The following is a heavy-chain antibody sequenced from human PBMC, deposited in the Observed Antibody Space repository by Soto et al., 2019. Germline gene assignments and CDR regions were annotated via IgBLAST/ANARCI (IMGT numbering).Heavy chain of an antibody. D-gene: IGHD1-1*01. V-gene: IGHV4-34*01. CDR2: INHSGST. CDR1: GGSFSGYY. J-gene: IGHJ4*02. Sequence: SETLSLTCAVYGGSFSGYYWSWIRQPPGKGLEWIGEINHSGSTNYNPSLKSRVTISVDTSKNQFSLKLSSVTAADTAVYYCARAPSWNDEGKNYWGQGTLVTVSS. CDR3: ARAPSWNDEGKNY.